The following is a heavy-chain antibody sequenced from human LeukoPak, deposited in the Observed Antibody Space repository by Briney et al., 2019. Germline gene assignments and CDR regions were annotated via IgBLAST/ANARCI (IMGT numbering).Heavy chain of an antibody. CDR1: GYTFTDYY. Sequence: ASVKVSCKVSGYTFTDYYMHLVQQAPGKGLEWMGLVDPEDGETIYAEKFQGRVTITADTSTDTAYMELSSLRSEDTAVYYCATGPGPMVVRYYGSGSASDYWGQGTLVTVSS. D-gene: IGHD3-10*01. CDR2: VDPEDGET. V-gene: IGHV1-69-2*01. CDR3: ATGPGPMVVRYYGSGSASDY. J-gene: IGHJ4*02.